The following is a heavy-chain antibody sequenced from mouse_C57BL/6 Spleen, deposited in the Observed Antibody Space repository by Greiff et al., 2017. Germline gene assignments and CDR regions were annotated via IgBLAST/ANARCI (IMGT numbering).Heavy chain of an antibody. D-gene: IGHD1-1*01. CDR2: IRNKANGYTT. CDR1: GFTFTDYY. V-gene: IGHV7-3*01. CDR3: ARHSYYYGRYFDY. Sequence: EVQLVESGGGLVQPGGSLSLSCAASGFTFTDYYMSWVRQPPGKALEWLGFIRNKANGYTTEYSASVKGRFTISRDNSQSILYLQINALRAEDSATYYCARHSYYYGRYFDYWGQGTTLTVSS. J-gene: IGHJ2*01.